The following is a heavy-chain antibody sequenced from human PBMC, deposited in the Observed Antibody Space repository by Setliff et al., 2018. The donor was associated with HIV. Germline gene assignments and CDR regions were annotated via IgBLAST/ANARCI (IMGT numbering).Heavy chain of an antibody. Sequence: PSETLSLTCAVYGAPFSGFHWGWIRQPPGKGLEWIGEINHSGSTNYNPSLSSRVTISVDTSKNQFSLKVSSVTAADTAVYYCARVGTTVTTRETYKWFDPWGQGTLVTVSS. J-gene: IGHJ5*02. CDR1: GAPFSGFH. CDR3: ARVGTTVTTRETYKWFDP. D-gene: IGHD4-17*01. V-gene: IGHV4-34*01. CDR2: INHSGST.